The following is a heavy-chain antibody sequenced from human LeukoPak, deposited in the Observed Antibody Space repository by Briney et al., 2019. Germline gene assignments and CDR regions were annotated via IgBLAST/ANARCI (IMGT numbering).Heavy chain of an antibody. J-gene: IGHJ4*01. D-gene: IGHD6-13*01. CDR1: GFTFSDYY. V-gene: IGHV3-11*04. Sequence: GGSLRLSCAASGFTFSDYYMSWIRQAPGKGLEWVSYISSSGSTIYYADSVKGRFTISRDNAKNSLYLQMNNLRVEDTAVYYCARDGTAAGLYFDLWGQGTLVTVSS. CDR3: ARDGTAAGLYFDL. CDR2: ISSSGSTI.